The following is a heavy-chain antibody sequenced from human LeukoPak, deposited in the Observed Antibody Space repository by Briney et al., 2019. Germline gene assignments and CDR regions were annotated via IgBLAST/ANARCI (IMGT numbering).Heavy chain of an antibody. CDR1: GGSISSSSYY. CDR2: IYYTGST. J-gene: IGHJ3*02. D-gene: IGHD2-8*01. CDR3: AGVIGPSYAFDI. Sequence: SETLSLTCTVSGGSISSSSYYWGWIRQTPGKGLAWIGSIYYTGSTYYNASLKSRVTIFVDTPKNQFFLKLSSVTATDTAVYYCAGVIGPSYAFDIWGQGTMVSVSS. V-gene: IGHV4-39*01.